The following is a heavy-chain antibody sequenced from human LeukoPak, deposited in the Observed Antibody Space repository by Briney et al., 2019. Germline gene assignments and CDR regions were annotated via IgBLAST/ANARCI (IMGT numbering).Heavy chain of an antibody. J-gene: IGHJ5*02. D-gene: IGHD3-3*01. Sequence: GASVKVSCKASGGTFSSYAISWVRQAPGQGLEWMGGIIPIFGTANYAQKFQGRVTITADESTGTAYMELSSLRSEDTAVYYCARAEGDRITIFESGFDPWGQGTLVTVSS. CDR3: ARAEGDRITIFESGFDP. CDR1: GGTFSSYA. CDR2: IIPIFGTA. V-gene: IGHV1-69*01.